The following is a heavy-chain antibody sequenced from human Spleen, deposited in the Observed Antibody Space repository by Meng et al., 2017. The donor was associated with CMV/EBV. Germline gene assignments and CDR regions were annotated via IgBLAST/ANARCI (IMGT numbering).Heavy chain of an antibody. Sequence: GESLKISCAASGFTFSDYYMSWIRQAPGKGLEWVSYISTSDSTIYYADSVKGRFTISRDNAKNSLYLQLNSLRAEDTAVYYCARHYGGNSGLGQNFDHWGQGTLVTVSS. J-gene: IGHJ4*02. CDR2: ISTSDSTI. V-gene: IGHV3-11*01. CDR3: ARHYGGNSGLGQNFDH. D-gene: IGHD4-23*01. CDR1: GFTFSDYY.